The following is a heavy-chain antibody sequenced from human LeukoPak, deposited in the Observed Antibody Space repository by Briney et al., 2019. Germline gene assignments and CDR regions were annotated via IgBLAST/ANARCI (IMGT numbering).Heavy chain of an antibody. J-gene: IGHJ6*03. D-gene: IGHD5-24*01. V-gene: IGHV1-69*06. CDR3: ASGFERRDGYNHWYYYYYMDV. CDR2: IIPIFGTA. Sequence: GASVKVSCKASGGTFSSYAISWARQAPGQGLEWMGGIIPIFGTANYAQKFQGRVTITADKSTSTAYMELSSLRSEDTAVYYCASGFERRDGYNHWYYYYYMDVWGKGTTVTVSS. CDR1: GGTFSSYA.